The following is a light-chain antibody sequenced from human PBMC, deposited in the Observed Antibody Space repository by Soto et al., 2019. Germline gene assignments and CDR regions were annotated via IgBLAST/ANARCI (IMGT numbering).Light chain of an antibody. Sequence: QSALAQPASVSGSPGQSITISCTGTSSDVGGYNYVAWYQQHPGKAPKLIIYDNNKRPSGIPDRFSGSKSGTSGTLDITGLQTGDEADYYCATWDGSLPGEVFGGGTKVTVL. CDR1: SSDVGGYNY. CDR2: DNN. CDR3: ATWDGSLPGEV. V-gene: IGLV2-14*01. J-gene: IGLJ2*01.